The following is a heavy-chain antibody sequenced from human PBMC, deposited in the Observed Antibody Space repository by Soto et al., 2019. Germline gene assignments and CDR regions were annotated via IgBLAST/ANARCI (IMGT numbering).Heavy chain of an antibody. V-gene: IGHV4-4*02. Sequence: SETLSLTCAVSGGSISSSNWWSWVRQPPGKGLEWIGEIYHSGSTNYNPSLKSRVTISVDKSKNQFSLKLSSVTAADTAVYYCARAGYDRFIWFDPWGQGTLVTVSS. D-gene: IGHD5-12*01. J-gene: IGHJ5*02. CDR2: IYHSGST. CDR1: GGSISSSNW. CDR3: ARAGYDRFIWFDP.